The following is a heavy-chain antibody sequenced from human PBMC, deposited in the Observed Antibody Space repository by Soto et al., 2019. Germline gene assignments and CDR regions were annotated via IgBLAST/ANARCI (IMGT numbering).Heavy chain of an antibody. CDR3: VRDADETAIVPAPWLV. CDR1: GGSISSSHW. D-gene: IGHD2-21*02. CDR2: IYHSGST. V-gene: IGHV4-4*02. Sequence: PSETLSLTCAVSGGSISSSHWWGWVRQAPGKGLEWIGEIYHSGSTNYNPSLKSRITMSVDKSKNQFSVNLSSVTAADTAVYYCVRDADETAIVPAPWLVWGRGTMGTVSS. J-gene: IGHJ6*02.